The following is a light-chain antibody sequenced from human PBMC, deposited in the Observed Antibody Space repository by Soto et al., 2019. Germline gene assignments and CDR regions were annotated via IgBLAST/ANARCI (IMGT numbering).Light chain of an antibody. Sequence: EIVMRQSPATLSLSLGERATLSFMASQSVSSRLAWYQQKPGQAPRLLIYGASTRATGIPPRFSGRGSGTEFTLTIGRLEPEDFAVYYCQQYGTLPITFGQGTRLEIK. V-gene: IGKV3D-15*02. CDR3: QQYGTLPIT. CDR1: QSVSSR. CDR2: GAS. J-gene: IGKJ5*01.